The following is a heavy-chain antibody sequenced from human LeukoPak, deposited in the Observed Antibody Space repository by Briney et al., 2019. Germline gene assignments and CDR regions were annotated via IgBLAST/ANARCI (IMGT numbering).Heavy chain of an antibody. D-gene: IGHD2-2*01. J-gene: IGHJ4*02. Sequence: PGGSLRLSCAASGFTFSSDAISWVRQAPGQGLGWVSAIGGSVGVTYYADSVKGRFTISRDNSKNTLYLQMNSLRAEDTAVYYCAKDLDCSSTSCYPDYWGQGTLVTVSS. CDR1: GFTFSSDA. CDR3: AKDLDCSSTSCYPDY. CDR2: IGGSVGVT. V-gene: IGHV3-23*01.